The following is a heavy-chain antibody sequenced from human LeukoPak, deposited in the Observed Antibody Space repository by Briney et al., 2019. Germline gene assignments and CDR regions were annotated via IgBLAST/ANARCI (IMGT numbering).Heavy chain of an antibody. V-gene: IGHV1-18*01. CDR2: ISAYNSNT. CDR3: AGDRAVTTSWFDP. J-gene: IGHJ5*02. D-gene: IGHD4-11*01. Sequence: GASVKVSCKASGYTFTSYGISWVRQAPGQGLEWMGWISAYNSNTNYAQKLQGRVTMTTDTSTSTAYMELRSLRSDDTAVYYCAGDRAVTTSWFDPWGQGTLVTVSS. CDR1: GYTFTSYG.